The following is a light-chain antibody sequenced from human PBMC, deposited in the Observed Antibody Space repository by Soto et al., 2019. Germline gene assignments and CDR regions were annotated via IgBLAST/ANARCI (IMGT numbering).Light chain of an antibody. J-gene: IGKJ4*01. CDR3: QHRSNWLA. V-gene: IGKV3D-20*02. CDR2: SAA. CDR1: QSVRSGQ. Sequence: IVLTQYPGTLSLSPGERPSVSCRAGQSVRSGQLAWHQQMPGRAPSLLIYSAASSATGIPDRCRGSGAGTDFTLTITSLESEDFAVYYCQHRSNWLAFGGGTKVDIK.